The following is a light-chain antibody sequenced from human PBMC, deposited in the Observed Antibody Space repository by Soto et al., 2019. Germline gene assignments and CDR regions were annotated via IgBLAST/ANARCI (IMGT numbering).Light chain of an antibody. Sequence: ETVLTQSPGTLSLSPGERATLSCRASQSVGSSYLAWYQQKPGQAPSLLIYDASTRATGIPDRFSGSGSGTDFTLTISRLEPEDFAVYYCQHYGRSPPSWTFGQGTKVEIK. V-gene: IGKV3-20*01. CDR1: QSVGSSY. CDR2: DAS. J-gene: IGKJ1*01. CDR3: QHYGRSPPSWT.